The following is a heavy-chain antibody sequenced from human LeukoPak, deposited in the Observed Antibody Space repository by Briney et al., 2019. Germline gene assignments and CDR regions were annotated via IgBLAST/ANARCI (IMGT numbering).Heavy chain of an antibody. CDR1: GFAFSDYW. J-gene: IGHJ3*02. V-gene: IGHV3-74*01. CDR3: ASGNSHAFDI. CDR2: IDLAGDYT. Sequence: GGSLRLSCAASGFAFSDYWMFWVRQAPGKGLVWVSRIDLAGDYTTYADSVKGRFTISRDNAKNTLYLEMNSLRAEDTAVYYCASGNSHAFDIWGQGTMVTVSS.